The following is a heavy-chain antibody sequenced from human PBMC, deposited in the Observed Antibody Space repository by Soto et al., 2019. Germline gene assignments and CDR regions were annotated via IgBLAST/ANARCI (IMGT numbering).Heavy chain of an antibody. Sequence: SETLSLTCTVSGGSITSGGYYWSWIRQHPGKGLEWIGYIYYSGNTNYNPSLKSRVTISVDTSKNQFSLKLSSVTAADTAVYYCARLIAVFDPWGQGTLVTVSS. CDR1: GGSITSGGYY. CDR3: ARLIAVFDP. D-gene: IGHD3-16*01. V-gene: IGHV4-61*08. CDR2: IYYSGNT. J-gene: IGHJ5*02.